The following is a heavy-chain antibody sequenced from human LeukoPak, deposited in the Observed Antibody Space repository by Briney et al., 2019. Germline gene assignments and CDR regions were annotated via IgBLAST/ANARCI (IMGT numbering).Heavy chain of an antibody. V-gene: IGHV3-66*01. CDR1: GFTVSSSY. CDR3: ARDLEAANTYYFDY. CDR2: ISSAGTT. D-gene: IGHD6-13*01. Sequence: PGGSLRLSCAASGFTVSSSYMSWVRQAPGKGLEWVSIISSAGTTYYADSVKGRFTISRDNSKNTVYLQVNSLRDEDTAVYYCARDLEAANTYYFDYWGREPWSPSPQ. J-gene: IGHJ4*02.